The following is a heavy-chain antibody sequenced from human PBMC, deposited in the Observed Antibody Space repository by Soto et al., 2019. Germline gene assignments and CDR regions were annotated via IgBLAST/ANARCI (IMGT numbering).Heavy chain of an antibody. Sequence: GGSLRLSCAASGFTFTNAWMNWVRQAPGKGLEWVGHIKSETDGGTTDYAAPVKGRFTISRDDSKTTLYLQMNSLKIEDTAVYYCSAGHGSGTYYEIFYSYGMDVWGQGTTVTVSS. CDR1: GFTFTNAW. CDR2: IKSETDGGTT. J-gene: IGHJ6*02. CDR3: SAGHGSGTYYEIFYSYGMDV. V-gene: IGHV3-15*07. D-gene: IGHD3-10*01.